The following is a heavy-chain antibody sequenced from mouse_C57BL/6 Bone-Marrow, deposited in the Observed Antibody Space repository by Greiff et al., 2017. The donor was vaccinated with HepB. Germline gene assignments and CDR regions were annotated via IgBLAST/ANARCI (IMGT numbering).Heavy chain of an antibody. Sequence: EVKVVESGGGLVKPGGSLKLSCAASGFTFSSYAMSWVRQTPEKRLEWVATISDGGSYTYYPDNVKGRITISRDNAKNNLYLQMSHLKSEDTAMYYCASIYYDYDGPLDYWGQGTTLTVSS. V-gene: IGHV5-4*03. CDR1: GFTFSSYA. J-gene: IGHJ2*01. CDR3: ASIYYDYDGPLDY. CDR2: ISDGGSYT. D-gene: IGHD2-4*01.